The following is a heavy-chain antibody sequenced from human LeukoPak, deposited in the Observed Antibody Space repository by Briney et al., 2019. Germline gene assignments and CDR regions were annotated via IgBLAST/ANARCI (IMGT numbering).Heavy chain of an antibody. J-gene: IGHJ6*02. D-gene: IGHD2-2*01. V-gene: IGHV4-34*01. CDR1: GGSFSGYY. CDR2: NKHSGST. Sequence: SETLSPTRAVYGGSFSGYYWGWIPQPPREGLEWIGGNKHSGSTNYNPSLKSRVTISVDTSKNQFSLKLSSVTAADTAVYYCARSPLIVVVPAAKNYYYYGMDVWGQGTTVTVSS. CDR3: ARSPLIVVVPAAKNYYYYGMDV.